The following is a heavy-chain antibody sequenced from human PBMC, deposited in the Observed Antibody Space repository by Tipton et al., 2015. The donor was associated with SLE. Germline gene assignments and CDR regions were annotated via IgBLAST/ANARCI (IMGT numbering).Heavy chain of an antibody. J-gene: IGHJ5*02. V-gene: IGHV4-39*01. CDR2: IYHSGST. CDR1: GGSISSSSHY. D-gene: IGHD1-26*01. Sequence: TLSLTCTISGGSISSSSHYWGWIRQPPGKGLEWIGSIYHSGSTYYNPSLKSRVIVSEDTSKSQFSLKLSSVTAADTAVYYCARGPLLVGATPWFDPWGQGTLVTVSS. CDR3: ARGPLLVGATPWFDP.